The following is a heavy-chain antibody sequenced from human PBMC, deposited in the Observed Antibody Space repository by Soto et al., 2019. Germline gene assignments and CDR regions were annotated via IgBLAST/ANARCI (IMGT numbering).Heavy chain of an antibody. CDR2: IYYSGST. V-gene: IGHV4-61*08. Sequence: SESLSLTCDVSGGSISTGVYSWNWIRQPPGKGLEWIGYIYYSGSTNYNPSLKSRVTISVDTSKNQFSLKLSSVTAADTAVYYCARGRNLFGVYYYYGMDVWGQGTTVTVSS. D-gene: IGHD3-10*02. CDR3: ARGRNLFGVYYYYGMDV. CDR1: GGSISTGVYS. J-gene: IGHJ6*02.